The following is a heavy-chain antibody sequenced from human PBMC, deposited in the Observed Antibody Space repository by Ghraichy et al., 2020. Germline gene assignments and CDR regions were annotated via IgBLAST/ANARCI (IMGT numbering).Heavy chain of an antibody. CDR3: ARDLGHDYGDYYFDY. J-gene: IGHJ4*02. CDR1: GGSFSGYY. V-gene: IGHV4-34*01. CDR2: INHSGST. D-gene: IGHD4-17*01. Sequence: SETLSLTCAVYGGSFSGYYWSWIRQPPGKGLEWIGEINHSGSTNYNPSLKSRVTISVDTSKNQFSLKLSSVTAADTAVYYCARDLGHDYGDYYFDYWGQGTLVTVSS.